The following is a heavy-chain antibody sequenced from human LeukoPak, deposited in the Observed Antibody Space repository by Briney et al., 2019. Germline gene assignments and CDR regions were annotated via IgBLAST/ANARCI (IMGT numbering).Heavy chain of an antibody. J-gene: IGHJ6*02. V-gene: IGHV1-69*04. CDR2: IIPILGIA. Sequence: SVKVSCKASGGTFSSYAISWVRQAPGQGLEWMGRIIPILGIANYAQKFQGRVTITADKSTSTAYMELSSLRSEDTAVYYCARDLGYCSSTSCYYYYYGMDVWGQGTTVTVSS. CDR3: ARDLGYCSSTSCYYYYYGMDV. D-gene: IGHD2-2*01. CDR1: GGTFSSYA.